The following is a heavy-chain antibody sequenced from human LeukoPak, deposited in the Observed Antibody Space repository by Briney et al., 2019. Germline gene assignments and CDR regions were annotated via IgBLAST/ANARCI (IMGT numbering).Heavy chain of an antibody. CDR1: GFTFSSSS. Sequence: GGSLRLSCGVSGFTFSSSSMNWVRQAPGKGLGWVSYISSSSSTIYYADSVKGRFTISRDNAKNSLYLKMNSLRDEDTAVYYCARYFDSWGQGTLVTVSS. CDR2: ISSSSSTI. CDR3: ARYFDS. J-gene: IGHJ4*02. V-gene: IGHV3-48*02.